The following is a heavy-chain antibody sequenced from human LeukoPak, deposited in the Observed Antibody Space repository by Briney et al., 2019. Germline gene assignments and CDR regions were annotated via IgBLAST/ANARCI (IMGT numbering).Heavy chain of an antibody. V-gene: IGHV1-69*13. J-gene: IGHJ6*02. CDR3: ARVVLGRRWLQTSYYYGMDV. D-gene: IGHD5-24*01. CDR2: IIPIFGTA. CDR1: GGTFSSYA. Sequence: SVKVSCKASGGTFSSYAISWVRQAPGQGLEWMGGIIPIFGTANYAQKFQGRVTITADEPTSTAYLELSSLTSEDTAVYYCARVVLGRRWLQTSYYYGMDVWGQGTTVTVSS.